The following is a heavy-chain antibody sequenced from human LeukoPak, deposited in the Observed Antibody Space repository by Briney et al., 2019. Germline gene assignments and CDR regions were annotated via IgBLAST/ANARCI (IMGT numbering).Heavy chain of an antibody. D-gene: IGHD6-6*01. CDR1: GGSFSGYY. Sequence: PSETLSLTCAVYGGSFSGYYWSWIRQPPGKGLEWIGEINHSGSTNYNPSLKSRVTISVDTSKNQFSLKLSPVTAADTALYYCARSHQIATRPLAEYFQQWGQGTLVTVSS. CDR2: INHSGST. J-gene: IGHJ1*01. CDR3: ARSHQIATRPLAEYFQQ. V-gene: IGHV4-34*01.